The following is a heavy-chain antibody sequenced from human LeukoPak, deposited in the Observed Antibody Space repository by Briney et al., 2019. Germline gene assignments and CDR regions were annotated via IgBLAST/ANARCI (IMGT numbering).Heavy chain of an antibody. CDR2: IHYSGST. CDR1: GGSISSSSYY. D-gene: IGHD4-17*01. Sequence: PSETLSLTCTVSGGSISSSSYYWGWIRQPPGKGLEWIGSIHYSGSTYYNPSLKSRVTISVHTSKNQFSLKLSSVTAADTAVYYCAEDGDSDYWGQGTLVTVSS. J-gene: IGHJ4*02. V-gene: IGHV4-39*01. CDR3: AEDGDSDY.